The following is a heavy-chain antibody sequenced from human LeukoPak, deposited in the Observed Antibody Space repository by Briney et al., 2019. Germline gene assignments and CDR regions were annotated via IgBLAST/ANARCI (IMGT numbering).Heavy chain of an antibody. CDR1: GFSFSTYN. Sequence: GGSLRLSCAASGFSFSTYNMNWVRQAPGKGLEWVSYISATTGITYYADSVKGRFTISRDNAKSSLYLQLNSLRAEDTAVYYCVRAFNGNSYGYGFWGQGTLVTVSS. J-gene: IGHJ4*02. V-gene: IGHV3-48*01. D-gene: IGHD5-18*01. CDR2: ISATTGIT. CDR3: VRAFNGNSYGYGF.